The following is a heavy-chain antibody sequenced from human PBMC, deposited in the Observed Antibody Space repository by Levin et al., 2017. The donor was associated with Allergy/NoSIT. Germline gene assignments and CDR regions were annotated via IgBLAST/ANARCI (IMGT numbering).Heavy chain of an antibody. J-gene: IGHJ4*02. CDR2: IHHSGST. CDR3: ARDLDSDILIGFSFDN. CDR1: GGSITSNNYY. D-gene: IGHD3-9*01. V-gene: IGHV4-39*07. Sequence: SQTLSLPCAVSGGSITSNNYYWGWIRQSPGKGLEWIGTIHHSGSTYYNPSLKSRVTISANTSKNQVSLKVISVTAADTAVYYCARDLDSDILIGFSFDNWGQGILVTVSS.